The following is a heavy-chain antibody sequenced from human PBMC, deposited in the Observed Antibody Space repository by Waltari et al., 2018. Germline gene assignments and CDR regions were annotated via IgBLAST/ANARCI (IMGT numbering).Heavy chain of an antibody. CDR3: ARDRDIVVVPAAKGRDYYYGMDV. V-gene: IGHV1-69*01. CDR2: IIPNFGTA. Sequence: QVQLVQSGAEVKKPGSSVKVSCKASGGTFSSYAISWVRQAPGPGLEWMGGIIPNFGTANYAQKFQGRVTITADESTSTAYMELSSLRSDDTAVYYCARDRDIVVVPAAKGRDYYYGMDVWGQGSTVTVSS. D-gene: IGHD2-2*01. J-gene: IGHJ6*02. CDR1: GGTFSSYA.